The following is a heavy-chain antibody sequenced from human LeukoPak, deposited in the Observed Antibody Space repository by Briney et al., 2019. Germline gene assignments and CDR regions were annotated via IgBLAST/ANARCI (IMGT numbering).Heavy chain of an antibody. CDR3: ATTTVTNAEYFQH. Sequence: PSGTLSPTCAVSGGAVSSSNWWSWVRQPPGKGLEWMGEIDHSGSTNYHPSLKSRVTISVANSKHPFSLTLSSVPAADTAVYYCATTTVTNAEYFQHWGQGTLVTVSS. D-gene: IGHD4-17*01. V-gene: IGHV4-4*02. CDR1: GGAVSSSNW. CDR2: IDHSGST. J-gene: IGHJ1*01.